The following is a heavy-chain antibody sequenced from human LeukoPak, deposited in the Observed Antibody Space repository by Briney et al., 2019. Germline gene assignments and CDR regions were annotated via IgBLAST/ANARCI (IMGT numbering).Heavy chain of an antibody. CDR3: EGRAVAGYYFDY. Sequence: SETLSLTCTVSGGSISSGSYYWSWIRQPAGKGLEWIGRIYTSGSTNYNPSLKSRVTISVDTSKNQFSLKLSSVTAADTAVYYCEGRAVAGYYFDYWGQGTLVTVSS. CDR1: GGSISSGSYY. V-gene: IGHV4-61*02. D-gene: IGHD6-19*01. CDR2: IYTSGST. J-gene: IGHJ4*02.